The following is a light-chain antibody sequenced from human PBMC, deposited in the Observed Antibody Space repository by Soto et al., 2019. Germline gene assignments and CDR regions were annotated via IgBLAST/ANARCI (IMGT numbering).Light chain of an antibody. CDR3: HQYGKSPRT. V-gene: IGKV3-20*01. CDR2: GAS. Sequence: EIVLTQSPGTLSLSPGERATLSCRASQSVSSNSLAWYQQKPGQAPRLLIYGASSRATGIPARFSASGSGTDFPLTVSRLEPEGFAVYYCHQYGKSPRTFGQGTKVEI. CDR1: QSVSSNS. J-gene: IGKJ1*01.